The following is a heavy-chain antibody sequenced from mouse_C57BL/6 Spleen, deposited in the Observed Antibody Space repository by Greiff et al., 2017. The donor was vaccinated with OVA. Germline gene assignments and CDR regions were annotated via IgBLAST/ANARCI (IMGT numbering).Heavy chain of an antibody. Sequence: QVQLQQPGAELVKPGASVKLSCKASGYTFTSYWMQWVKQRPGQGLEWIGEIDPSDSYTNYNQKFKGKATLTVDTSSSTAYMQLSSLTSEDSAVYYCARMYDGYDGFDYWGQGTTLTVSS. D-gene: IGHD2-3*01. CDR1: GYTFTSYW. J-gene: IGHJ2*01. CDR3: ARMYDGYDGFDY. CDR2: IDPSDSYT. V-gene: IGHV1-50*01.